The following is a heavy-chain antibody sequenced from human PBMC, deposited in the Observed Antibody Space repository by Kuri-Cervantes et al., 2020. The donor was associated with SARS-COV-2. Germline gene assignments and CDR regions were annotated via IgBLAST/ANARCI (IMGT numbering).Heavy chain of an antibody. CDR2: VNTDGTVR. V-gene: IGHV3-74*01. Sequence: GSLRLSCVASGFTFSSFWMHWFRQVPGKGPVWLAHVNTDGTVRNYADSVKGRFSVSRDNAKNMLYLHLNSLRSEDTAVYYCARDLTWNSADYWGQGTLVTVSS. D-gene: IGHD3-9*01. J-gene: IGHJ4*02. CDR3: ARDLTWNSADY. CDR1: GFTFSSFW.